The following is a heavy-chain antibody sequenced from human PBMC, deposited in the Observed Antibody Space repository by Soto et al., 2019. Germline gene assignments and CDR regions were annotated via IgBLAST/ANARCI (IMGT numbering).Heavy chain of an antibody. Sequence: QVTLKESGPVVVKPTEPLTLTCTVSGFSLSTIRMGVTWIRQPPGKALEWLAHIYSNDEKSYSTSLQRRLTITKDTYKGQVVLTMTNMDPVDTATYYCARIRDGYNVDYWGQGTLVTVSS. CDR3: ARIRDGYNVDY. J-gene: IGHJ4*02. D-gene: IGHD5-12*01. CDR1: GFSLSTIRMG. V-gene: IGHV2-26*01. CDR2: IYSNDEK.